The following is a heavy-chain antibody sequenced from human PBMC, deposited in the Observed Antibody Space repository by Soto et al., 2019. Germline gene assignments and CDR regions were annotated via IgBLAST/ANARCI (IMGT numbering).Heavy chain of an antibody. CDR1: GFTFSSYS. D-gene: IGHD4-17*01. CDR3: ARDPDYGDKNLYYFDY. Sequence: PGGSLRLSCAASGFTFSSYSMNWVRQAPGKGLEWVSSISSSSSYIYYADSVKGRFTISRDNAKNSLYLQMNSLRAEDTAVYYCARDPDYGDKNLYYFDYWGQGTLVTVSS. CDR2: ISSSSSYI. J-gene: IGHJ4*02. V-gene: IGHV3-21*01.